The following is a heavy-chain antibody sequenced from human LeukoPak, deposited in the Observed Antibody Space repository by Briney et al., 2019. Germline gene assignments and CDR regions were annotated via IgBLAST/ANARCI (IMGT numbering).Heavy chain of an antibody. CDR3: AKETIVVVPAAILRYYYYYYMDV. V-gene: IGHV4-39*01. Sequence: SETLSLTCTVSGGSISSSSYYWGWIRQPPGKGLEWIGSIYYSGSTYYNPSLKSRVTISVDTSKNQFSLKLSSVTAADTAVYYCAKETIVVVPAAILRYYYYYYMDVWGKGITVTVSS. D-gene: IGHD2-2*02. CDR1: GGSISSSSYY. CDR2: IYYSGST. J-gene: IGHJ6*03.